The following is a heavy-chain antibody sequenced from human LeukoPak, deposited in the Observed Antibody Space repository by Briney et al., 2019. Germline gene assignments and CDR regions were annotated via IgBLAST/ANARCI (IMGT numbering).Heavy chain of an antibody. CDR1: GYTLTELS. D-gene: IGHD2-2*01. Sequence: ASVKVSCKVSGYTLTELSMHWVRQAPGKGLEWMGGFDREDGETIYAQKFQGRVTMTEDTSTDTAYVELNSLRSEDTAVYYCATVSSIVVVPAAIRTFDYWGQGTLVTVSS. V-gene: IGHV1-24*01. CDR3: ATVSSIVVVPAAIRTFDY. J-gene: IGHJ4*02. CDR2: FDREDGET.